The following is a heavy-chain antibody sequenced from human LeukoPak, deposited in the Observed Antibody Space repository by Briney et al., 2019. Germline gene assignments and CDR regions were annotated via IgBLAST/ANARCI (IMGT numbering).Heavy chain of an antibody. J-gene: IGHJ5*02. V-gene: IGHV4-59*01. Sequence: SETLSLTCTVSGGSISSYYWSWIRQPPGKGLEWIGYIYYSGSTNYNPSLKSRVTISVDTSKNQFSLKLSSVTAADTAVYYCARGTPIAARHREWFDPWGQGTLVTVSS. CDR3: ARGTPIAARHREWFDP. CDR1: GGSISSYY. D-gene: IGHD6-6*01. CDR2: IYYSGST.